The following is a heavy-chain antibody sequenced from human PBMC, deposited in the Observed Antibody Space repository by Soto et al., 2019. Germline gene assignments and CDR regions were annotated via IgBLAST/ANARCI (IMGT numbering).Heavy chain of an antibody. Sequence: EVQLVESGGGLVLPGGSLRLSCAASGFTFSRYWMHWVRXXXXKXXXXVXRISSYGSDTHYADSVKGRFTISRDNAKNTLYLQMNSLRAEDTAVYYCASNYAYAEGYYWYGIDVWGQGTTVTVSS. V-gene: IGHV3-74*01. D-gene: IGHD3-16*01. CDR1: GFTFSRYW. CDR2: ISSYGSDT. J-gene: IGHJ6*02. CDR3: ASNYAYAEGYYWYGIDV.